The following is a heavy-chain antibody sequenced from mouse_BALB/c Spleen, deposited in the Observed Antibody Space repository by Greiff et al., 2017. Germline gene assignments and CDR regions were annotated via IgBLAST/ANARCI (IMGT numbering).Heavy chain of an antibody. V-gene: IGHV14-3*02. CDR3: ARGYDYDSYYAMDY. CDR2: IDPANGNT. D-gene: IGHD2-4*01. J-gene: IGHJ4*01. Sequence: VQLQQSGAELVKPGASVKLSCTASGFNIKDTYMHWVKQRPEQGLEWIGRIDPANGNTKYDPKFQGKATITADTSSNTAYLQLSSLTSEDTAVYYCARGYDYDSYYAMDYWGQGTSVTVAS. CDR1: GFNIKDTY.